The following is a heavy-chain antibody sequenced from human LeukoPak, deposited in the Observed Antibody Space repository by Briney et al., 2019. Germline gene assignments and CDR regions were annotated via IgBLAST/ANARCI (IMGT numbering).Heavy chain of an antibody. V-gene: IGHV1-18*01. CDR3: ARELNHQAAYGSGSHRAFDI. J-gene: IGHJ3*02. CDR2: ISAYNGNT. CDR1: GYTFTSYG. Sequence: ASVKVSCKASGYTFTSYGISWVRQAPGQGLEWMGWISAYNGNTNYAQKLQGRVTMTTDTSTSTAYMELRSLRSDDTAVYYCARELNHQAAYGSGSHRAFDIWGQGTMVTVSS. D-gene: IGHD3-10*01.